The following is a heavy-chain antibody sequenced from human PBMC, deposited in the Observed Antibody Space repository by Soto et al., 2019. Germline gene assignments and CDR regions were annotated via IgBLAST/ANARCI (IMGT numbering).Heavy chain of an antibody. D-gene: IGHD3-3*01. Sequence: SVKVSCKASGGTFSSYAISWVRQAPGQGLEWMGGIIPIFGPANYAQKFQGRVTITADESTSRAYMELSSLRSEDTAVYYCASPSHPVKMTMFGVVTLTPYYYYYYGMDVWGQGTPVTVSS. CDR3: ASPSHPVKMTMFGVVTLTPYYYYYYGMDV. CDR2: IIPIFGPA. V-gene: IGHV1-69*01. J-gene: IGHJ6*02. CDR1: GGTFSSYA.